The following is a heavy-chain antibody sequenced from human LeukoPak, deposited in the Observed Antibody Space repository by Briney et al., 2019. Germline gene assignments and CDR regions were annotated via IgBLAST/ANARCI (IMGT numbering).Heavy chain of an antibody. J-gene: IGHJ5*02. Sequence: SQTLSLTCTVSGGSISSGSYYWSWIRQPAGKGLEWIGRIYTSGSTNYNPSLKSRVTISVDTSKNQFSLKLSSVTAADTAVYYCARDWADCSGGSCYHNCFDPWGQGTLVTVSS. CDR3: ARDWADCSGGSCYHNCFDP. V-gene: IGHV4-61*02. CDR1: GGSISSGSYY. CDR2: IYTSGST. D-gene: IGHD2-15*01.